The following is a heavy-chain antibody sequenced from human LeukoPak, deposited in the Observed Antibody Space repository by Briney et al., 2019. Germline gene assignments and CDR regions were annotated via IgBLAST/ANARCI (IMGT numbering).Heavy chain of an antibody. D-gene: IGHD6-13*01. CDR3: AKAPRNSSTMLDY. CDR2: INPSDGSI. CDR1: GYTFTSYA. V-gene: IGHV1-46*01. Sequence: ASVKVSCRASGYTFTSYAMNWVRQAPGQGLEWMGLINPSDGSIAYAHRFQGRVAMTRDTSTSIVYMDLSSLRSEDTAVYYCAKAPRNSSTMLDYWGQGTLLTVSS. J-gene: IGHJ4*02.